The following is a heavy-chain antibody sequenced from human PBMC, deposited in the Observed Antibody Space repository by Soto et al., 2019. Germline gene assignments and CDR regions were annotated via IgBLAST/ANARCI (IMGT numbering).Heavy chain of an antibody. J-gene: IGHJ4*02. CDR1: GFTFSSYE. V-gene: IGHV3-48*03. CDR3: ARDTTYYDFWTANPPGQTLDY. Sequence: LRLSCAASGFTFSSYEMNWVRQAPGKGLEWVSYISSSGSTIYYADSVKGRFTISRDNAKNSLYLQMNSLRAEDTAVYYCARDTTYYDFWTANPPGQTLDYWGQGTLVTVSS. D-gene: IGHD3-3*01. CDR2: ISSSGSTI.